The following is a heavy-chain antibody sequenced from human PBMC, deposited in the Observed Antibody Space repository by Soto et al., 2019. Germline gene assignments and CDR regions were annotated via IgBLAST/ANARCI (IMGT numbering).Heavy chain of an antibody. CDR2: IIPLFGTA. CDR1: GETFSTFA. V-gene: IGHV1-69*01. CDR3: ARGSPCSTTTCSLNEVWFDP. Sequence: QVQLLQSGAELKRPGSSVKVSCKASGETFSTFAITWVRQAPGHGPEWMGGIIPLFGTAHYARRFEDRVTMTADESTSTAYMELSSLTSEDTAIYYFARGSPCSTTTCSLNEVWFDPWGQGTLVTVST. D-gene: IGHD1-1*01. J-gene: IGHJ5*02.